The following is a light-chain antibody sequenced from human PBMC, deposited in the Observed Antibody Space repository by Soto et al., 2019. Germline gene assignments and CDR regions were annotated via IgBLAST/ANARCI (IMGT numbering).Light chain of an antibody. J-gene: IGKJ4*01. CDR2: AAS. V-gene: IGKV1-39*01. Sequence: DIQMTKSPSSLSASVGDRVTITCRASQSSSSYLNWYQQKPGKAPKLLIYAASSLQSGVPSRFSGSGSGTDFSLTISSLQPEDFETYYCQQSYSFPLTFGGGTKVEIK. CDR1: QSSSSY. CDR3: QQSYSFPLT.